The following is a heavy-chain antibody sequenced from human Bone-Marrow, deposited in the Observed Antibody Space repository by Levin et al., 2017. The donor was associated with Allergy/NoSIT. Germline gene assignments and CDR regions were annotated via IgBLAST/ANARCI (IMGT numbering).Heavy chain of an antibody. J-gene: IGHJ2*01. Sequence: GGSLRLSCQGSGYSFTSRWIGWVRQMPGEGLEYMGIISPGDSETRYSPSFQGQVTMSVDKSVSTAYLQWSSLQASDTAIYYCASLFSSSWSPIDWYFDLWGTGTLITVSS. CDR2: ISPGDSET. D-gene: IGHD6-13*01. V-gene: IGHV5-51*01. CDR1: GYSFTSRW. CDR3: ASLFSSSWSPIDWYFDL.